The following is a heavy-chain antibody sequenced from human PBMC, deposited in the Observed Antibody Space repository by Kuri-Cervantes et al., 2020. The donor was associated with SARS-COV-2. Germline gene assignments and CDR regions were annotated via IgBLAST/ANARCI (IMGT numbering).Heavy chain of an antibody. CDR1: GFTFSSYG. CDR3: AKYDYIWGSYRSIVYYFDY. CDR2: ISYDGSNK. V-gene: IGHV3-30*18. J-gene: IGHJ4*02. D-gene: IGHD3-16*02. Sequence: GGSLRLSCAASGFTFSSYGMHWVRQAPGKGLEWVAVISYDGSNKYYADSVKGRFTISRDNSKNTLYLQMNSLRAEDTAVYYCAKYDYIWGSYRSIVYYFDYWGQGTLVTVSS.